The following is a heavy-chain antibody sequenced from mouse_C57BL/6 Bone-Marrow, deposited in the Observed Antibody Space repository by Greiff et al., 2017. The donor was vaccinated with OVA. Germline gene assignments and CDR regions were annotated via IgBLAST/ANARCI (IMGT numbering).Heavy chain of an antibody. D-gene: IGHD2-4*01. Sequence: EVKLMESGGGLVQPGGSLKLSCAASGFTFSDYYMYWVRQTPEKRLEWVAYISNGGGSTYYPDTVKGRFTISRDNAKNTLYLQMSRLKSEDTAMYYCARIYYDYDGGYAMDYWGQGTSVTVSS. J-gene: IGHJ4*01. V-gene: IGHV5-12*01. CDR3: ARIYYDYDGGYAMDY. CDR1: GFTFSDYY. CDR2: ISNGGGST.